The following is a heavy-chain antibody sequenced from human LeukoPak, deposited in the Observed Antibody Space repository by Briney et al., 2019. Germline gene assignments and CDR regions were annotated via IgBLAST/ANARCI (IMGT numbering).Heavy chain of an antibody. J-gene: IGHJ4*02. CDR2: IIPIFGTA. D-gene: IGHD3-10*01. Sequence: SSVKGSCKASVGTFSSYAISWVRQAPGQGLEWMGGIIPIFGTANYAQKFQGRVTITAYKSTSTAYMELSSLRSEDTAVYYCARGNYYGSGSSLDYWGQGTLVTVSS. V-gene: IGHV1-69*06. CDR3: ARGNYYGSGSSLDY. CDR1: VGTFSSYA.